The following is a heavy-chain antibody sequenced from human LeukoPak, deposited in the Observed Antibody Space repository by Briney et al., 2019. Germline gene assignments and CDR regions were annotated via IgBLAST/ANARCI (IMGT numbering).Heavy chain of an antibody. V-gene: IGHV3-30*04. Sequence: PGGSLRLSCAASGFTFNRYAMHWVRQAPGKGLEWVAIISYDGSDKYFADSVKGRFTMSRDNSKNTMYLQMKSLRVEDTAVYYCARLNFAIDYWGQGTLVTVSS. CDR1: GFTFNRYA. CDR3: ARLNFAIDY. CDR2: ISYDGSDK. J-gene: IGHJ4*02.